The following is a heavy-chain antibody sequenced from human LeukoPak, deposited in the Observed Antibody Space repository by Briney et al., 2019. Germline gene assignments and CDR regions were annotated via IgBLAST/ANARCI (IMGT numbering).Heavy chain of an antibody. CDR2: LYSGSST. Sequence: GGSLRLSCAASGFTVCSKYMNWVRQAPGKGLEWVSILYSGSSTYYADSVKGRFTVSRDYSKNTLYLQMNSLGADDTAMYYCATVGDHYHWYLDLWGRGTLVSVSS. J-gene: IGHJ2*01. CDR1: GFTVCSKY. D-gene: IGHD3-10*01. V-gene: IGHV3-53*01. CDR3: ATVGDHYHWYLDL.